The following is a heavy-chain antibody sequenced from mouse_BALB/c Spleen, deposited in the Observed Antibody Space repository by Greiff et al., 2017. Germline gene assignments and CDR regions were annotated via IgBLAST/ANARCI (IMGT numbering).Heavy chain of an antibody. CDR2: IYPGNVNT. CDR1: GYTFTSYY. V-gene: IGHV1S56*01. Sequence: QVHVKQSGPELVKPGASVRISCKASGYTFTSYYIHWVKQRPGQGLEWIGWIYPGNVNTKYNEKFKGKATLTADKSSSTAYMQLSSLTSEDSAVYFCARSDGYDGNRFAYWGQGTLVTVSA. CDR3: ARSDGYDGNRFAY. J-gene: IGHJ3*01. D-gene: IGHD2-2*01.